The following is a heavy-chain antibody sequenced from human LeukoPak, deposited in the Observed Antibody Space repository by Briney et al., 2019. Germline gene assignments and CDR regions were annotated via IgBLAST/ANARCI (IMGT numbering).Heavy chain of an antibody. Sequence: PGGSLRLSCAASGFTFSSYAMSWVRQPPGKGLEWVSAISGSGGSTYYADSVKGRFTISRDNSKNTLYLQMNSLRAEDTAVYYCHYGDYGKYYFDYWGQGTLVTVSS. J-gene: IGHJ4*02. CDR1: GFTFSSYA. CDR3: HYGDYGKYYFDY. CDR2: ISGSGGST. V-gene: IGHV3-23*01. D-gene: IGHD4-17*01.